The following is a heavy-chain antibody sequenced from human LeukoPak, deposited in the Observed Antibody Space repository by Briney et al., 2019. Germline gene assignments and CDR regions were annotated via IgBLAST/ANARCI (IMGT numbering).Heavy chain of an antibody. CDR2: IYYSGST. CDR3: ARLATMSSGYYYYMDV. J-gene: IGHJ6*03. Sequence: PSQTLSLTCTVSGGSISSSSYYWGWIRQPPGKGLEWIGSIYYSGSTYYNPSLKSRVTISVDTSKNQFSLKLSSVTAADTAVYYCARLATMSSGYYYYMDVWGKGTTVTISS. V-gene: IGHV4-39*01. D-gene: IGHD5-12*01. CDR1: GGSISSSSYY.